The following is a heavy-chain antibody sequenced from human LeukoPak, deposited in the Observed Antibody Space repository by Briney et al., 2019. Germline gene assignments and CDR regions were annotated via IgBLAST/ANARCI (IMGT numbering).Heavy chain of an antibody. CDR2: IAYDGSDK. V-gene: IGHV3-30*04. CDR1: GFTFSSYA. Sequence: GGSLRLSCAASGFTFSSYALHWVRQAPGEGLEWVAVIAYDGSDKYYADSVKGRFTVSRDNSKDTLYLEMNSLRPEDTAVYYCARLLGYCTDGVCRYYYYGVDVWGQGTTVTVS. J-gene: IGHJ6*02. CDR3: ARLLGYCTDGVCRYYYYGVDV. D-gene: IGHD2-8*02.